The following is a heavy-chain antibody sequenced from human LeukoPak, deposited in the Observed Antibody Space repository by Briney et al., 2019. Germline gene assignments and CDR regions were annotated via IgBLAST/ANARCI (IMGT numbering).Heavy chain of an antibody. CDR2: ISGSGGST. J-gene: IGHJ4*02. V-gene: IGHV3-23*01. D-gene: IGHD3-22*01. CDR1: GFTFSSYA. Sequence: QPGGSLRLSCAASGFTFSSYAMSWVRQAPGKGLEWVSAISGSGGSTYYADSVKGRFTISRDNSKNTLYLQMNSLRAEDTAVYYCAKVHLLDYYDSIDAGTSPETYYFDYWGQGTLVTVSS. CDR3: AKVHLLDYYDSIDAGTSPETYYFDY.